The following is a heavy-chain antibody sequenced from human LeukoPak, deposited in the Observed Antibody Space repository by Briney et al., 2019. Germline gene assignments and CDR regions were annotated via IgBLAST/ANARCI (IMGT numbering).Heavy chain of an antibody. V-gene: IGHV4-39*01. Sequence: SETLSLTCTVSGGSISSSAYHWGWIRQPPGKGLEWIGTINYGGNTYYNASLKSQVSISIDTSKNQFSLRLTSVTAADTAVYYCARQTGSGLFILPGGQGTLVTVSS. CDR2: INYGGNT. D-gene: IGHD3/OR15-3a*01. CDR1: GGSISSSAYH. CDR3: ARQTGSGLFILP. J-gene: IGHJ4*02.